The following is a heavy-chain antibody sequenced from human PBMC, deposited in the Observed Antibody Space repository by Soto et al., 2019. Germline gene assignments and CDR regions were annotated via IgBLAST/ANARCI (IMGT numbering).Heavy chain of an antibody. V-gene: IGHV4-30-4*01. CDR2: IYYSGST. CDR1: GGSISGGDYY. CDR3: ARGLGSFSGSYWFDP. Sequence: SETLCLTYTVSGGSISGGDYYWSWIRQPPGKGLEWIGYIYYSGSTYYNPSLKSRVTISVDTSKNQFSLKLSSVTAADTAVYYCARGLGSFSGSYWFDPWGQGTLVTVSS. D-gene: IGHD1-26*01. J-gene: IGHJ5*02.